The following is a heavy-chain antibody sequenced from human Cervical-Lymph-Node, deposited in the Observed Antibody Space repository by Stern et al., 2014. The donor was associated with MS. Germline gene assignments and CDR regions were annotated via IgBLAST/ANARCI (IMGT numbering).Heavy chain of an antibody. Sequence: MQLVESGAEVKKPGASVKVSCKASGYTFTTYAIHWVRQAAGQSLEWMGWINAANGNTRYSHKFQDRVTITRDTPTSTAYMELSSLRSEDTAVYYCARDPHYYDSTGYCMDVWGQGTTVTVSS. D-gene: IGHD3-22*01. CDR3: ARDPHYYDSTGYCMDV. CDR1: GYTFTTYA. J-gene: IGHJ6*02. V-gene: IGHV1-3*01. CDR2: INAANGNT.